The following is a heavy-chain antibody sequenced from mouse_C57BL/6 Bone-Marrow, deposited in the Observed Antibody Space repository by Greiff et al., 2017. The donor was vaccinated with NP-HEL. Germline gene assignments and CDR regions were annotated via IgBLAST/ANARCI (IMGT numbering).Heavy chain of an antibody. CDR2: IHPNSGST. CDR1: GYTFTSYW. J-gene: IGHJ2*01. V-gene: IGHV1-64*01. D-gene: IGHD1-1*01. Sequence: QVQLKQSGAELVKPGASVKLSCKASGYTFTSYWMHWVKQRPGQGLEWIGMIHPNSGSTNYNEKFKSKATLTVDKSSSTAYMQLSSLTSEDSAVYYCARSLFITTVVATGDYWGQGTTLTVSS. CDR3: ARSLFITTVVATGDY.